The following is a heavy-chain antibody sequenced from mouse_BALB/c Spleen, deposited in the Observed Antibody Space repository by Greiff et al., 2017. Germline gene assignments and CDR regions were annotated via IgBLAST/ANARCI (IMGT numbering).Heavy chain of an antibody. CDR2: IYPGNVNT. Sequence: QVQLKESGPELVKPGASVRISCKASGYTFTSYYIHWVKQRPGQGLEWIGWIYPGNVNTKYNEKFKGKATLTADKSSSTAYMQLSSLTSEDSAVYFCARGAPYYFDYWGQGTTLTVSS. V-gene: IGHV1S56*01. D-gene: IGHD3-1*01. CDR1: GYTFTSYY. CDR3: ARGAPYYFDY. J-gene: IGHJ2*01.